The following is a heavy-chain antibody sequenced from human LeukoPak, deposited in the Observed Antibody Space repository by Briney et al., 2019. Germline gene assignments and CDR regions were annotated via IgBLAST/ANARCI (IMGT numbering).Heavy chain of an antibody. D-gene: IGHD3-22*01. CDR2: IIPILGIA. Sequence: SVKVSCKASGGTFSSYAISWVQQAPGQGLEWMGRIIPILGIANYAQKFQGRVTITADKSTSTAYMELSSLRSEDTAVYYCARDLHYYDSSGYGGEAFDIWGQGTMVTVSS. CDR3: ARDLHYYDSSGYGGEAFDI. J-gene: IGHJ3*02. V-gene: IGHV1-69*04. CDR1: GGTFSSYA.